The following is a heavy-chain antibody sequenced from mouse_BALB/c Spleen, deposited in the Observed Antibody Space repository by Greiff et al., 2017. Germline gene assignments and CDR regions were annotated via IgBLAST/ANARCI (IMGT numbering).Heavy chain of an antibody. CDR1: GYTFSSYW. CDR2: ILPGSGST. Sequence: VQLQQSGAELMKPGASVKISCKATGYTFSSYWIEWVKQRPGHGLEWIGEILPGSGSTNYNEKFKGKATFTADTSSNTAYMQLSSLTSEDSAVYYCARGDRRAWFAYWGQGTLVTVSA. J-gene: IGHJ3*01. CDR3: ARGDRRAWFAY. V-gene: IGHV1-9*01. D-gene: IGHD3-3*01.